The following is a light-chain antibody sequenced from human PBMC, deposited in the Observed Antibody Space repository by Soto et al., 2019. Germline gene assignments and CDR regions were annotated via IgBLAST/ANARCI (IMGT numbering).Light chain of an antibody. J-gene: IGLJ1*01. Sequence: QSALTQPASVSGSPGQSITISCPGTSSDVGSYNLVSWYQQHPGKAPKLMIYEGSKRPSGGSNRFSGSKSGNTASLTISGLQAEDEADYYCSSYASSTTPYVFGTGTRSPS. CDR2: EGS. V-gene: IGLV2-14*02. CDR3: SSYASSTTPYV. CDR1: SSDVGSYNL.